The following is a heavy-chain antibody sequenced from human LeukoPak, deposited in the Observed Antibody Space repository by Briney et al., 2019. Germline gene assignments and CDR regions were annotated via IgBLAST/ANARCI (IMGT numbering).Heavy chain of an antibody. CDR2: INPNSGGT. CDR1: GYTFTGYY. Sequence: ASVKVSCKASGYTFTGYYKHWVRQAPGQGLEWMGWINPNSGGTNYAQKFQGWVTMTRDTSISTAYMELSRLRSDDTAVYYCARGRSATMVRGVMDYWGQGTLVTVSS. J-gene: IGHJ4*02. D-gene: IGHD3-10*01. V-gene: IGHV1-2*04. CDR3: ARGRSATMVRGVMDY.